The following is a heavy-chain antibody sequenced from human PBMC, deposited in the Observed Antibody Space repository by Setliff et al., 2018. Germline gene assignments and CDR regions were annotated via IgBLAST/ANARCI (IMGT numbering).Heavy chain of an antibody. CDR3: ARDAHDYDSSENPIVDY. V-gene: IGHV1-2*02. Sequence: GASVKVSCKASAKTFTAYYVHWVRQAPGQGLEWMGWINPNSGGTNYAQKFQGRVTMAWDTSISTVYMELGSLRSDDTAMYYCARDAHDYDSSENPIVDYWGQGTLVTSPQ. D-gene: IGHD3-22*01. J-gene: IGHJ4*02. CDR1: AKTFTAYY. CDR2: INPNSGGT.